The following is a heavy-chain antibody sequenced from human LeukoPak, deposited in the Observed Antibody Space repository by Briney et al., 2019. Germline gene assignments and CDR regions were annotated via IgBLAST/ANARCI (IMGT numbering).Heavy chain of an antibody. CDR1: ILALSGYA. V-gene: IGHV3-23*01. D-gene: IGHD5-24*01. Sequence: GGSLRLSCAVSILALSGYAMSWVRQAQAKALEGGAGLAGNGGEISYADSVKGRFITSRDNSKTTLYLQMNSLRAEDTAVYYCAKDLRQGDRYWDIGYWGQGTVVIVSS. CDR3: AKDLRQGDRYWDIGY. CDR2: LAGNGGEI. J-gene: IGHJ4*02.